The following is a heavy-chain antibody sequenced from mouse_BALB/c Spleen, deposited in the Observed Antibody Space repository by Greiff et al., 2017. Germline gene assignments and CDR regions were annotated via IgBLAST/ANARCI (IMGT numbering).Heavy chain of an antibody. CDR1: GYTFTDYY. D-gene: IGHD1-1*01. J-gene: IGHJ4*01. Sequence: QVQLQQSGPELVKPGASVKISCKASGYTFTDYYINWVKQKPGQGLEWIGWIYPGSGNTKYNEKFKGKATLTVDTSSSTAYMQLSSLTSEDTAVYFCATHYYGSSYDYAMDYWGQGTSVTVSS. CDR2: IYPGSGNT. V-gene: IGHV1-84*02. CDR3: ATHYYGSSYDYAMDY.